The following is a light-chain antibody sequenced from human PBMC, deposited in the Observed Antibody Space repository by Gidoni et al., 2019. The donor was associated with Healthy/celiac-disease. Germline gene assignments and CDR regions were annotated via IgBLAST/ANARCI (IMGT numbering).Light chain of an antibody. CDR3: QQYYSTPPT. Sequence: DIVMTQSPDSLAVSLGERATINCKSSQSVLYSSKNKNYLAWYQQKPGQPPKLLIYWASTRETGVPDRFSGSGSGTDFTLTISSLQAEDVAVYYCQQYYSTPPTFXXXTKVEIK. J-gene: IGKJ1*01. V-gene: IGKV4-1*01. CDR1: QSVLYSSKNKNY. CDR2: WAS.